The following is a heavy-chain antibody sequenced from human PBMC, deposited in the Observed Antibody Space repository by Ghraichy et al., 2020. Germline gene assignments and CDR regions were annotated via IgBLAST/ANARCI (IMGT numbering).Heavy chain of an antibody. Sequence: ASVKVSCKASGYTFTSYGISWVRQAPGQGLEWMGWISAYNGNTNYAQKPQGRVTMTTDTSTSTAYMELRSLRSDDTAVYYCARDSPSTTVTTGLGMDVWGQGTTVTVSS. CDR2: ISAYNGNT. J-gene: IGHJ6*02. CDR3: ARDSPSTTVTTGLGMDV. D-gene: IGHD4-11*01. V-gene: IGHV1-18*01. CDR1: GYTFTSYG.